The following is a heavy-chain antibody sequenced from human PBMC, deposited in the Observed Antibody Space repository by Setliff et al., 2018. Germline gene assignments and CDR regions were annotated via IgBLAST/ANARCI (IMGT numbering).Heavy chain of an antibody. D-gene: IGHD6-6*01. V-gene: IGHV3-21*01. CDR2: ISSTGSYK. Sequence: GGSLRLSCAASGFTFNSYSINWVRQAPGKGLEWVSSISSTGSYKPYADSVRGRFTISRDNAKNTLYLQMNSLRAEDTAVYYCARGAWQLVYYYYYYYMDVWGKGTTVTVSS. J-gene: IGHJ6*03. CDR1: GFTFNSYS. CDR3: ARGAWQLVYYYYYYYMDV.